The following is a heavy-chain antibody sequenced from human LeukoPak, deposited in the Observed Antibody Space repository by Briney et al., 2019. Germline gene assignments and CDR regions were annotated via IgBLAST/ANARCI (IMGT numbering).Heavy chain of an antibody. V-gene: IGHV3-33*06. Sequence: GGSLRLSCAASGFTFSSYGMHWVRQAPGKGLEWVAVIWYDGSNKYYADSVKGRFTISRDNSKNTLYLQMNSLRAEDTAVYYCAKGMGVREFDYWGQGTLVTVSS. CDR2: IWYDGSNK. CDR3: AKGMGVREFDY. D-gene: IGHD1-26*01. J-gene: IGHJ4*02. CDR1: GFTFSSYG.